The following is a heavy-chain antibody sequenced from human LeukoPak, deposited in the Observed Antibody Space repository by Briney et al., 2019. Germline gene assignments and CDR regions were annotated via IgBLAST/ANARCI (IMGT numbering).Heavy chain of an antibody. J-gene: IGHJ5*02. D-gene: IGHD3-10*01. Sequence: PSETLSLTCTVSDRFIRSNNYYWGWIRQPSGKGLEWIGSIYYSGTTYTNPSLKSRITISVDTSKNQFSLKLSSVTAADTAVYYCARYVYYYASGSYYEKSRSGFDPWGQGTLVTVSS. CDR1: DRFIRSNNYY. V-gene: IGHV4-39*01. CDR2: IYYSGTT. CDR3: ARYVYYYASGSYYEKSRSGFDP.